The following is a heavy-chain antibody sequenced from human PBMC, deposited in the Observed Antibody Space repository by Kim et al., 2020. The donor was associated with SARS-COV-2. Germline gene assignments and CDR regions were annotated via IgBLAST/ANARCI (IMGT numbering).Heavy chain of an antibody. J-gene: IGHJ6*02. Sequence: SETLSLTCAVYGGSFSGYHWSWVRQPPGKGLEWIGEINHSGSINYHPSLKSRVTISIDTSKNRFSLKLTSVTAADTCFYYCARGRAGVVPSPILGIGPHYDYFIMDVWGHGTTVTVSS. CDR2: INHSGSI. V-gene: IGHV4-34*01. CDR3: ARGRAGVVPSPILGIGPHYDYFIMDV. D-gene: IGHD7-27*01. CDR1: GGSFSGYH.